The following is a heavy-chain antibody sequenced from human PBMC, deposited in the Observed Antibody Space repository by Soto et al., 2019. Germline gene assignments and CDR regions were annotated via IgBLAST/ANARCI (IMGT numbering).Heavy chain of an antibody. D-gene: IGHD3-10*02. V-gene: IGHV3-15*01. CDR3: TTDVMVGDWTDY. CDR2: IKSKTDGGST. CDR1: GFTFSNAW. Sequence: GGSLRLSCAASGFTFSNAWMSWVRQAPGKGLEWVGRIKSKTDGGSTDYAAPVKGRFTISRDDSKNTLYLQMNSLKTEDTAVYYCTTDVMVGDWTDYWGQGTLVTVSS. J-gene: IGHJ4*02.